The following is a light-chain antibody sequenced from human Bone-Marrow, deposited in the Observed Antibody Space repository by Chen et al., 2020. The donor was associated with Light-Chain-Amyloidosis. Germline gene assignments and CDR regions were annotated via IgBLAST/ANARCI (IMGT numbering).Light chain of an antibody. J-gene: IGLJ3*02. V-gene: IGLV3-21*02. CDR1: NIGSTS. Sequence: SYLLTQPSSVSVAPGQTATIACGGNNIGSTSVHWYQQTPGQAPLLVVYDDSDRPSGIPERLSGSNSGNTATLTISRVEAGDGADYYCQVWDRSSDRPVFGGGTKLTVL. CDR2: DDS. CDR3: QVWDRSSDRPV.